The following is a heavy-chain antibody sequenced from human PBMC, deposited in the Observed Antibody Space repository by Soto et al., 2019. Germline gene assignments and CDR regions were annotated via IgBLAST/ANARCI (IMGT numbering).Heavy chain of an antibody. CDR3: SKALGLPPNWFDP. CDR1: GFTFSSYA. CDR2: ISGSGGST. Sequence: EVQLLESGGGLVQPGGSLRLSCAASGFTFSSYAMSWVRQAPGKGQEWVSAISGSGGSTYYADSVKGRFTISRDNSKNTLYLQMNSLRAGDTAVYYCSKALGLPPNWFDPWGQGTLVTVSS. V-gene: IGHV3-23*01. D-gene: IGHD5-12*01. J-gene: IGHJ5*02.